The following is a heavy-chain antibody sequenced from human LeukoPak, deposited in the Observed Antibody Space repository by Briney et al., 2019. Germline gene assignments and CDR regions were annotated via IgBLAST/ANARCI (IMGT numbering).Heavy chain of an antibody. CDR3: AKDETLGYCSSTSCYRYFQH. V-gene: IGHV3-23*01. J-gene: IGHJ1*01. Sequence: GGSLRLSCAASGFTFSSYAMSWVRQAPGKGLEWVSAISGSGGSTYYADSVKGRFTISRDNSKNTLYLQMNSLRAEDTAVYYCAKDETLGYCSSTSCYRYFQHWGQGTLVTVSS. D-gene: IGHD2-2*02. CDR1: GFTFSSYA. CDR2: ISGSGGST.